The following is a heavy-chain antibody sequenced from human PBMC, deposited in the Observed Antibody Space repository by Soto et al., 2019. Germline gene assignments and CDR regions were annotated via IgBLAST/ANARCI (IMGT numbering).Heavy chain of an antibody. CDR1: GGSISSGGQY. D-gene: IGHD6-25*01. Sequence: QVQLQESGPGLVKPSQTLSLTCTVSGGSISSGGQYWSWVRQHPGKGLEWIGHVHPSGSIYYNPSPQSRLTVAIDTSKSQGSLQLSSVTVADTAVYYCVRGPDPYKCGFWGQGTLVTVSS. CDR3: VRGPDPYKCGF. J-gene: IGHJ4*02. V-gene: IGHV4-31*03. CDR2: VHPSGSI.